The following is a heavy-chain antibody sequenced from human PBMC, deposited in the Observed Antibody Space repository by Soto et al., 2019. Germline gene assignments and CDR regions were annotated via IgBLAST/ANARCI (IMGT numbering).Heavy chain of an antibody. Sequence: GESLKISCKGSGYSFTSYWIGWVRQMPGKGLEWMGIIYPGDSDTRYSPSFQGQVTISADKSISTAYLQWSSLKASDTAMYYCARLDWDLAPYYYYYYGMDVWGQGTTVTVSS. CDR1: GYSFTSYW. V-gene: IGHV5-51*01. J-gene: IGHJ6*02. CDR2: IYPGDSDT. CDR3: ARLDWDLAPYYYYYYGMDV. D-gene: IGHD3-9*01.